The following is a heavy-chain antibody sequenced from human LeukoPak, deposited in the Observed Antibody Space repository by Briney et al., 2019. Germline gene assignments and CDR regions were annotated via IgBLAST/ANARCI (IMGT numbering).Heavy chain of an antibody. CDR2: IYYSGST. Sequence: SETLSLTCTVSGGSISSYYWSWIRQPPGKGLEWIGYIYYSGSTNYNPSLKSRVTISVDTSKNQFSLKLSSVTAADTAVYYCASNLIAVAAFDYWGQGTLVTVSS. V-gene: IGHV4-59*01. D-gene: IGHD6-19*01. CDR3: ASNLIAVAAFDY. CDR1: GGSISSYY. J-gene: IGHJ4*02.